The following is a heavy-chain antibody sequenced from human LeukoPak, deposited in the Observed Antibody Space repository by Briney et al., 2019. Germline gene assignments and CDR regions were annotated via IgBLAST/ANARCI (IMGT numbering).Heavy chain of an antibody. Sequence: PGGSLRLSCAASGFTFSSYAMSWVRQAPGKGLEWVSAISGSGGSTYYADSVKGRFTISRDNAKNSLYLQMNSLGAEDTAVYYCARDHRTWGVVVPAATGAPSYWGQGTLVTVSS. D-gene: IGHD2-2*01. CDR2: ISGSGGST. J-gene: IGHJ4*02. CDR3: ARDHRTWGVVVPAATGAPSY. V-gene: IGHV3-23*01. CDR1: GFTFSSYA.